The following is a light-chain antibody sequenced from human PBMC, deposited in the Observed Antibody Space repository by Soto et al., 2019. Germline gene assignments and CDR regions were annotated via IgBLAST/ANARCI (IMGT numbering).Light chain of an antibody. J-gene: IGLJ3*02. CDR2: ANN. Sequence: QSVLTQPPSVSGAPGQRVTISCTGSSSNIGAGYDVHWYQQLPGTAPKLLIYANNNRPSGVPDRLSGSRSGTSASLAITGLQAEDEADYYCQAYDNSLRGWVFGGGTKLTVL. CDR1: SSNIGAGYD. V-gene: IGLV1-40*01. CDR3: QAYDNSLRGWV.